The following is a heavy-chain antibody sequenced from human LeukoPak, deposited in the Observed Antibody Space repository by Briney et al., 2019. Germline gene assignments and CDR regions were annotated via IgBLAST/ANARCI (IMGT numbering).Heavy chain of an antibody. CDR2: IWYDGSNK. CDR3: AKLHSFGGVSDY. J-gene: IGHJ4*02. Sequence: PGRSLRLSCAASGFTFSSYGMHWVRQAPGKGLEWVAVIWYDGSNKYYADSVKGRFTISRDNSKNTLYLQMNSLRAEDTAVYYCAKLHSFGGVSDYWGQGTLVTVSS. CDR1: GFTFSSYG. V-gene: IGHV3-33*06. D-gene: IGHD3-16*01.